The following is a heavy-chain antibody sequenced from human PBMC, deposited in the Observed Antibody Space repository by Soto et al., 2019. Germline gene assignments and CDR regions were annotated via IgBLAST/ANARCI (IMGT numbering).Heavy chain of an antibody. CDR2: ITWNSGSI. Sequence: EVQLVESGGGLVQPGRSLRLSCAASGFTFDDYAMHWVRQAPGKGLEWVSGITWNSGSIGYADSVKGRFSISRDNAKNTVYLQMSSLSAEDTALYYCAITKGNYHAQFDYWCQGTLVSVSS. CDR3: AITKGNYHAQFDY. D-gene: IGHD1-7*01. J-gene: IGHJ4*02. V-gene: IGHV3-9*01. CDR1: GFTFDDYA.